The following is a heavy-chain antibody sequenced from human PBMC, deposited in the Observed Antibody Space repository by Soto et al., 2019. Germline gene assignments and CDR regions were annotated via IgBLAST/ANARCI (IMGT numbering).Heavy chain of an antibody. J-gene: IGHJ6*02. CDR2: IYDNGTT. Sequence: GGSLRLSCAASGLTVSNAYMAWVRQAPGMGLEWVSVIYDNGTTYYADSVKGRFTISRDTSTNTLSLQMDSLRAEDTAVYYCVRPLPSGRNYGLDVWGQGTTVTVS. CDR3: VRPLPSGRNYGLDV. D-gene: IGHD3-10*01. V-gene: IGHV3-53*01. CDR1: GLTVSNAY.